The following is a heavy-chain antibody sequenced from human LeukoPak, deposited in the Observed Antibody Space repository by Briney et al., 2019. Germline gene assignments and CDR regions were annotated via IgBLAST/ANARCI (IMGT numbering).Heavy chain of an antibody. V-gene: IGHV3-7*01. J-gene: IGHJ4*02. D-gene: IGHD1-1*01. CDR3: ARALTTLTYEGY. CDR1: GFTFSSYW. CDR2: IKFDEIEK. Sequence: GGSLRLSCAASGFTFSSYWMSWVRQAPGKGLEWVANIKFDEIEKYHVDSVKGRFTISRDNAKNSLYLQVNSLRAEDTAVYYCARALTTLTYEGYWGQGTLVTVSS.